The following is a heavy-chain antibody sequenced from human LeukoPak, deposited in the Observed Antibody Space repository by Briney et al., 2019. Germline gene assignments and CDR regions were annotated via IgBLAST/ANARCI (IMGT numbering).Heavy chain of an antibody. CDR2: IRSDGSNK. D-gene: IGHD5-18*01. V-gene: IGHV3-30*02. Sequence: GGSLRLSCAASGFTFSSYGMHWVRQAPGKGLEWVAFIRSDGSNKYYADSVKGRFTISRDNAKNSLYLQMNSLRAEDTALYYCARKYSYGRAGYFDYWGQGTLVTVSS. J-gene: IGHJ4*02. CDR1: GFTFSSYG. CDR3: ARKYSYGRAGYFDY.